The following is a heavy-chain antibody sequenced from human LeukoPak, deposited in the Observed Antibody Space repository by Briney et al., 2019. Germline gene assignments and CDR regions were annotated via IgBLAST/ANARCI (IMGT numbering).Heavy chain of an antibody. CDR2: IYHSGST. CDR3: ARVGPVTLPGGPYYYYYMDV. Sequence: KASETLSLTCTVSGYSISSGYYWGWIRQPPGKGLEWIGSIYHSGSTYYNPSLKSRVTISVDTSKNQFSLKLSSVTAADTAVYYCARVGPVTLPGGPYYYYYMDVWGKGTTVTVSS. CDR1: GYSISSGYY. J-gene: IGHJ6*03. D-gene: IGHD3-16*01. V-gene: IGHV4-38-2*02.